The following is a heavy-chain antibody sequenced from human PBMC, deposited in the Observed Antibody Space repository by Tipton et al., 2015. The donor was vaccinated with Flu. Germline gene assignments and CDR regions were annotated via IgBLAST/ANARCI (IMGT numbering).Heavy chain of an antibody. V-gene: IGHV4-38-2*01. J-gene: IGHJ3*01. Sequence: TLSLTCSVSGYPISSGYIWAWIRQPPGKGLEFIASIWHNVRAYHNPSLKSRVTISIDTSKNQFSLKLTSVTPADTAVYYCARQMYYFASGTSDAFDVWGQGTMVSVSS. CDR2: IWHNVRA. D-gene: IGHD3-10*01. CDR3: ARQMYYFASGTSDAFDV. CDR1: GYPISSGYI.